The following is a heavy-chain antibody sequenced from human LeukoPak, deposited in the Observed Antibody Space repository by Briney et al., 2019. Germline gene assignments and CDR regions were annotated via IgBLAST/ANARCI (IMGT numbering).Heavy chain of an antibody. J-gene: IGHJ4*02. CDR2: MNPNSGNT. CDR3: ARGAAIRARPLDY. Sequence: ASVKVSCKASGYTFTSYDINWVRQATGQGLEWMGWMNPNSGNTGYAQKFRGRVTITRNTSISTAYMELSSLRSEDTAVYYCARGAAIRARPLDYWGQGTLVTVSS. CDR1: GYTFTSYD. D-gene: IGHD2-2*02. V-gene: IGHV1-8*03.